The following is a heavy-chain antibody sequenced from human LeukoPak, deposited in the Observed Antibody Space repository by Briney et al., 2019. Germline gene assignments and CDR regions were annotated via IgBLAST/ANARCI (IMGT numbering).Heavy chain of an antibody. D-gene: IGHD3-10*01. J-gene: IGHJ6*03. Sequence: GGSLRLSCSDSGFTFTNAWMSWVRQAPGKGLEWVGRIKSKTDGGTTDYAAPVKGRFTISRDDSKNTLYLQMNSLKTEDTAVYYCTTVSSYYRDDYYMDVWGKGTTVTISS. V-gene: IGHV3-15*01. CDR3: TTVSSYYRDDYYMDV. CDR1: GFTFTNAW. CDR2: IKSKTDGGTT.